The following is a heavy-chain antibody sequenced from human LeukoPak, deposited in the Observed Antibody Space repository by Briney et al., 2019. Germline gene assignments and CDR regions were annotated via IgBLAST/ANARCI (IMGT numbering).Heavy chain of an antibody. CDR2: INPSGGST. J-gene: IGHJ6*02. CDR1: GYTFTSYS. Sequence: ASVKVSCKASGYTFTSYSMHWVRQAPGQGLEWMGIINPSGGSTSYAQKFQGRVTMTRDTSASTAYMELRSLRSDDTAVYYCARDPPVVVPAANYGMDVWGQGTTVTVSS. CDR3: ARDPPVVVPAANYGMDV. D-gene: IGHD2-2*01. V-gene: IGHV1-46*01.